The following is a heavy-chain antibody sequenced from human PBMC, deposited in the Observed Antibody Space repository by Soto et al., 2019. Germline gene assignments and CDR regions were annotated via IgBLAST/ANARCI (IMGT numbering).Heavy chain of an antibody. CDR2: IYYSGST. CDR3: ASSRRGYYYYMAV. CDR1: GGSISSYY. Sequence: SETLSLTCTFSGGSISSYYWSWIRQPPGKGLEWIGYIYYSGSTNYNPSLKSRVTISEDTSKNQFSLKLSSVTAADTAVYYCASSRRGYYYYMAVWGKGTTVTVSS. J-gene: IGHJ6*03. V-gene: IGHV4-59*08. D-gene: IGHD2-15*01.